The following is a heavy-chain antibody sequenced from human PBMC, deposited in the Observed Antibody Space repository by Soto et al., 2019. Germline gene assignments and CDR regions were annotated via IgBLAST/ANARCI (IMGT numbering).Heavy chain of an antibody. CDR3: ASGGSTSWDLLYNWFDP. V-gene: IGHV1-69*12. CDR2: IIPIFGTA. Sequence: QVQLVQSGAEVKKPGSSVKVSCKASGGTFSSYAISWVRQAPGQGLEWMGGIIPIFGTANYAQKFQGRVTITAXXSXSXXYMELSSLRSEDTAVYYCASGGSTSWDLLYNWFDPWGQGTLVTVSS. J-gene: IGHJ5*02. CDR1: GGTFSSYA. D-gene: IGHD2-2*01.